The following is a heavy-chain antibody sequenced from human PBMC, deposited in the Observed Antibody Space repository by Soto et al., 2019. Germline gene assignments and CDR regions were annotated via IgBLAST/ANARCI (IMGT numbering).Heavy chain of an antibody. J-gene: IGHJ3*02. CDR3: ARDPDPIVVVPAALDAFDI. D-gene: IGHD2-2*01. CDR2: ISAYNGNT. V-gene: IGHV1-18*01. Sequence: GASVKVSCKASGYTFTNYGITWVRQAPGQGLEWMGWISAYNGNTNYAQKLQGRVTMTTDTSTSTAYMELRSLRSDDTAVYYCARDPDPIVVVPAALDAFDIWGQGTMVTVSS. CDR1: GYTFTNYG.